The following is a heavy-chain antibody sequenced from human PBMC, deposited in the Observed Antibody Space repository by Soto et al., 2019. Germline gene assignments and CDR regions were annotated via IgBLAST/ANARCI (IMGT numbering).Heavy chain of an antibody. J-gene: IGHJ4*02. CDR3: ARDAGELPVVTVGVFVF. CDR2: FSGSDDST. CDR1: GFTFSNYA. Sequence: GGSLRLSCAASGFTFSNYAMSWVRQAPGKGLEWVSAFSGSDDSTFYADSVKGRFTVSRDNSKKTLYLQLNSLRDEDTAVYYCARDAGELPVVTVGVFVFWGRGTLVTVSS. D-gene: IGHD3-22*01. V-gene: IGHV3-23*01.